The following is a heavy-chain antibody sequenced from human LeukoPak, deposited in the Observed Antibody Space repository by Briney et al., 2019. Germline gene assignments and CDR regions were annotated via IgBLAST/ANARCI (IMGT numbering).Heavy chain of an antibody. CDR1: GGSTSSGNYY. Sequence: PSETLSLTCTVFGGSTSSGNYYWSWLRQPPGKGLEWIGYIYHSGSRYYNPSLKSRVTISVDTSKNQFSLKVSSVTDADTAVYYCARVTNNWFDPWGQGTLVTVSS. CDR3: ARVTNNWFDP. J-gene: IGHJ5*02. CDR2: IYHSGSR. V-gene: IGHV4-30-4*01.